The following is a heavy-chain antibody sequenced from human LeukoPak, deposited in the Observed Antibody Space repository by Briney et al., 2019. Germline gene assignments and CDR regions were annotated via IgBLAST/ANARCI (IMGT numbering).Heavy chain of an antibody. D-gene: IGHD4-23*01. J-gene: IGHJ4*02. CDR1: GASVNSGSHY. CDR2: MYYSGTT. Sequence: PSETLSLTCTVSGASVNSGSHYWSWFRQPPGKGLEWIGYMYYSGTTNYNPSLKSRVTMSVDTSKNHFSLKMNSLTAADTAEYYCAGLRYHGGNTVWGQGIPVTVSS. V-gene: IGHV4-61*03. CDR3: AGLRYHGGNTV.